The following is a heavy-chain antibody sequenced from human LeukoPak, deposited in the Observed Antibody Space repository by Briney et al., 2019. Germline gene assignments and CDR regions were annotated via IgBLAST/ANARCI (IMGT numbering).Heavy chain of an antibody. J-gene: IGHJ6*03. CDR3: ASLVWERYYYYYSMDV. CDR2: INHSGST. Sequence: SETLSLTCAVYGGSFSGYYWSWIRQPPGKGLEWIGEINHSGSTNYNPSLKSRVTISVDTSKNQFSLKLSSVTAADTAVYYCASLVWERYYYYYSMDVWGKGTTVTISS. V-gene: IGHV4-34*01. CDR1: GGSFSGYY. D-gene: IGHD1-26*01.